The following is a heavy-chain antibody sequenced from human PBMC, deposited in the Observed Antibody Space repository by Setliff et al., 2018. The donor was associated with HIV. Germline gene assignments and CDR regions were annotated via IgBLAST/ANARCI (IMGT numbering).Heavy chain of an antibody. CDR2: TIPMFGTA. D-gene: IGHD2-2*01. Sequence: SVKVSCKASGGTFGLYGISWVRRAPGQGLEWMGGTIPMFGTANYAQKFQGRVTITADESTNTGYMELSGLRFEDTAVYYCARESACSSTSCPKVFDYWGQGTLVTVSS. J-gene: IGHJ4*02. CDR1: GGTFGLYG. V-gene: IGHV1-69*13. CDR3: ARESACSSTSCPKVFDY.